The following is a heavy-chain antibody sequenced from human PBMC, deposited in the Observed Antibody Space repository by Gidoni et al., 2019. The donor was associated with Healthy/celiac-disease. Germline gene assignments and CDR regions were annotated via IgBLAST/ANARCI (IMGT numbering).Heavy chain of an antibody. CDR2: IYPGDSDT. J-gene: IGHJ6*02. CDR3: ARYGDPYYYYGMDV. D-gene: IGHD4-17*01. Sequence: GKGLEWMGIIYPGDSDTRYSPSFQGQVTISADKSISTAYLQWSSLKASDTAMYYCARYGDPYYYYGMDVWGQGTTVTVSS. V-gene: IGHV5-51*01.